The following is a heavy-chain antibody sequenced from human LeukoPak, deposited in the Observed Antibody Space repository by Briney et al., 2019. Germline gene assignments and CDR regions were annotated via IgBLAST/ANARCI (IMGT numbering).Heavy chain of an antibody. J-gene: IGHJ4*02. CDR1: GYSISSGYY. D-gene: IGHD3-22*01. Sequence: SETLSLTCAVSGYSISSGYYWGWIRQPPGKGLEWIGSISHSGSTFYNPSLKSRVTISVDTSKNQFSLKLSSVTAADTAVYYCARHPDSSGCYIGYWGQGTLVTVSS. CDR3: ARHPDSSGCYIGY. CDR2: ISHSGST. V-gene: IGHV4-38-2*01.